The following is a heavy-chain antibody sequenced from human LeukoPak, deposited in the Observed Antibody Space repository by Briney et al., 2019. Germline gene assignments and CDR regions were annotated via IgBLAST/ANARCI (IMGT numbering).Heavy chain of an antibody. CDR3: ARAWSNWFDP. Sequence: GGSLRLSCEASEFTFSNYGMHWVRQAPGKGLEWVAVISYDGSNKYYADSVKGRFTISRDNSKNTLYLQMNSLRAEDTAVYYCARAWSNWFDPWGQGTLVTVSS. J-gene: IGHJ5*02. CDR2: ISYDGSNK. CDR1: EFTFSNYG. V-gene: IGHV3-30*03. D-gene: IGHD3-3*01.